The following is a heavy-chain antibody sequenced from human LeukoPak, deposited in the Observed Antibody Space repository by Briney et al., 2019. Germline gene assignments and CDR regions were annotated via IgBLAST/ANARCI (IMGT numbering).Heavy chain of an antibody. CDR1: GFTFGNSW. J-gene: IGHJ5*02. Sequence: GGSLRLSCAASGFTFGNSWVHWVRQAPGKGLVWVSLINADGSTATYADSVKGRFTISRDNARNTLSLQMNSLTIEDTAVYYCARDSPGGSYPFGPGGQGTLVTVSS. CDR3: ARDSPGGSYPFGP. V-gene: IGHV3-74*01. CDR2: INADGSTA. D-gene: IGHD1-26*01.